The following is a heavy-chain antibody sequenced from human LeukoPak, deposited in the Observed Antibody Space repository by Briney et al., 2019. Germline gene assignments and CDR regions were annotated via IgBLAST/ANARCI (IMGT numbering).Heavy chain of an antibody. V-gene: IGHV4-38-2*02. CDR1: GYSISSGYY. D-gene: IGHD3-16*01. J-gene: IGHJ4*02. Sequence: SETLSLTCTVSGYSISSGYYWGWIRQPPGKGLEWIGSIYHSGSTYYNPSLKSRVTISVDTSKNQFSLKLSSVTAADTAVYYCARERPTPSWAFDYWGQGTLVTVSS. CDR3: ARERPTPSWAFDY. CDR2: IYHSGST.